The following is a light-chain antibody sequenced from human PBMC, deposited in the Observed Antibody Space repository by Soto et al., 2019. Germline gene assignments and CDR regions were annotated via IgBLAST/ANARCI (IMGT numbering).Light chain of an antibody. Sequence: EIVLTQSPGTLSLSPGERATLSCRASQTISRSYLAWYQQKPGQAPRLLIYGASSRATGIPDRFSGRDSGTEFTLTISRLEPEDFEVYFCQHYGSSPQTFGQGTKVDIK. CDR2: GAS. J-gene: IGKJ1*01. CDR1: QTISRSY. CDR3: QHYGSSPQT. V-gene: IGKV3-20*01.